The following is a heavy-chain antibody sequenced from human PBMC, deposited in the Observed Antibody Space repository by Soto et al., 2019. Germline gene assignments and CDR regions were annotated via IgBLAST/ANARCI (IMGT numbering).Heavy chain of an antibody. V-gene: IGHV4-39*01. CDR2: IYYSGST. D-gene: IGHD2-21*02. Sequence: QLQLQESGPGLVKPSETLSLTCTVSGGSISSSSYYCGWIRQPPGKGLEWIGSIYYSGSTYYNPSLKSRVTISVDTSKNQFSLKLSSVTAADTAVYYCARQSSCGDSPFDYWGQGTLVTVSS. CDR1: GGSISSSSYY. CDR3: ARQSSCGDSPFDY. J-gene: IGHJ4*02.